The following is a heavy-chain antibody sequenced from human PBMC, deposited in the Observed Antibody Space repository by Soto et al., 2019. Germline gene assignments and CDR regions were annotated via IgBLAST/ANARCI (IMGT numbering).Heavy chain of an antibody. CDR2: VFHSGNA. CDR3: ARKAWTRLDY. J-gene: IGHJ4*02. D-gene: IGHD1-1*01. Sequence: QLQLQESGPGLVKPSGTLSLTCGVSGGSLSTPVWWSWVRLPPGKGLEWIGEVFHSGNANYNPSPQSRVTISLDKSTNQFSLRLSSVTAADTAVYYCARKAWTRLDYWGQGALVTVSS. CDR1: GGSLSTPVW. V-gene: IGHV4-4*02.